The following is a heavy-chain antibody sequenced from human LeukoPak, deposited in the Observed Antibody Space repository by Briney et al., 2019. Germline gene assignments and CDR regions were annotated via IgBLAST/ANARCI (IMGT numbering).Heavy chain of an antibody. Sequence: GGSLRLSCAASGFTFSSYSMNWVRQAPGKGLEWVSSISSSSSYMYYADSVKGRFTISRDNAKSSLYLQMNSLRVEDTAVYYCLRDPSSGRSRGYWGQGTLVTVSS. V-gene: IGHV3-21*01. CDR2: ISSSSSYM. CDR3: LRDPSSGRSRGY. CDR1: GFTFSSYS. J-gene: IGHJ4*02. D-gene: IGHD2-15*01.